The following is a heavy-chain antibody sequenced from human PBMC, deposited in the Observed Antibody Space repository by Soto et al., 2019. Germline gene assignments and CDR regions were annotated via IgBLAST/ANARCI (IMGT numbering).Heavy chain of an antibody. V-gene: IGHV2-5*02. D-gene: IGHD3-10*01. Sequence: QITLKESGPTLVKATQTLTLTCTFSGFSLSTSGVGVGWIRQPPGKALEWLALIYWDDDKRYSPSLKSRLIITKDTSKNQVVLIMTNMDPVDTATYYCAHTQLNYYGSGTYYFDYWGQGTLVTVSS. CDR3: AHTQLNYYGSGTYYFDY. CDR1: GFSLSTSGVG. J-gene: IGHJ4*02. CDR2: IYWDDDK.